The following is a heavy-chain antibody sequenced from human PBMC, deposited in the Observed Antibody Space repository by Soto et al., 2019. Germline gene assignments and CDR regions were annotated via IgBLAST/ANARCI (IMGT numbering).Heavy chain of an antibody. CDR2: ISSDSSYT. CDR1: GFTFSDYY. J-gene: IGHJ4*02. D-gene: IGHD3-10*01. CDR3: ARGKRRYYGSGSYSSLDF. V-gene: IGHV3-11*05. Sequence: QVQLVESGGGLVEPGRSLRLSCAASGFTFSDYYMSWIRQAPGKGLQWLSYISSDSSYTKYADSVKGRLTISRDNAEKSLYLELNSLRGDDTDVYYCARGKRRYYGSGSYSSLDFWGQGTLVTVSS.